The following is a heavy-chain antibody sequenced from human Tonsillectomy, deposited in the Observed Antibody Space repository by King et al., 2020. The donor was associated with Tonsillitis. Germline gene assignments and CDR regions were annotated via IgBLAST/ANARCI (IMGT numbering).Heavy chain of an antibody. CDR1: GFTFSSYA. D-gene: IGHD1-26*01. Sequence: VQLVESGGGVVQPGRSLRLSCAASGFTFSSYAMHWVRQAPGKGLEWVAVISYDGSNKYYADSVKGRFTISRDNSKNTLYLQMNSLGAEDTAVYYCAGLKLVGATGNAFDIWGQGTMVTVSS. V-gene: IGHV3-30-3*01. CDR3: AGLKLVGATGNAFDI. J-gene: IGHJ3*02. CDR2: ISYDGSNK.